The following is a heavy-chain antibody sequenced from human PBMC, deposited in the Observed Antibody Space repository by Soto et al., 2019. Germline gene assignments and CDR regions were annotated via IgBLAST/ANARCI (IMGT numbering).Heavy chain of an antibody. CDR2: VYWDDDK. V-gene: IGHV2-5*02. Sequence: QITLNESGPALVKPTQTLTLTCTFSGFSLNTRDVGVGWIRQPPGKALEWLGVVYWDDDKTYSPSLKSRLTITKDTPKNQVVLRMTKTDPVDTATYYCAHCRGGVASFWGQGTLVTVSS. CDR1: GFSLNTRDVG. CDR3: AHCRGGVASF. D-gene: IGHD3-16*01. J-gene: IGHJ4*02.